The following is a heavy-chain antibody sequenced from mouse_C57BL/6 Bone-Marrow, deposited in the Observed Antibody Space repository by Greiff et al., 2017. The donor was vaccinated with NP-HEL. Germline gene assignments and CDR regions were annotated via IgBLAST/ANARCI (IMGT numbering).Heavy chain of an antibody. CDR3: ARYGSSHWYFDV. Sequence: PGQGLEWIGEIDPSDSYTNYNQKFKGKFTLTVDKSSSTAYMQLSSLKSEDSAVYYCARYGSSHWYFDVWGTGTTVTVSA. D-gene: IGHD1-1*01. CDR2: IDPSDSYT. V-gene: IGHV1-69*01. J-gene: IGHJ1*03.